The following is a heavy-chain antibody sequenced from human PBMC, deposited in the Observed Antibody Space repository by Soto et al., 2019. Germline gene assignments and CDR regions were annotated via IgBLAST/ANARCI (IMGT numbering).Heavy chain of an antibody. J-gene: IGHJ4*02. CDR2: VHESGST. CDR1: GDAISNYY. V-gene: IGHV4-59*01. D-gene: IGHD1-20*01. CDR3: ARGPRALITSFFAY. Sequence: HSGSMDLTSAVSGDAISNYYGSWIRQNPGRGLEWIGCVHESGSTDYNPSLKGRVTISLHTSKSQFSLSLRSATAADTATYYCARGPRALITSFFAYWGQGIPVTVSS.